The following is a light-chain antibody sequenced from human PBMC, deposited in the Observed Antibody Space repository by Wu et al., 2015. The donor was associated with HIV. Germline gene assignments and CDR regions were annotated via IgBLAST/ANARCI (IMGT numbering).Light chain of an antibody. V-gene: IGKV1-5*03. Sequence: DIQMTQSPSTLSASVGDRVTITCRASQSISSWLAWYQHKSGKVPKLLIYKASNLESGVPSRFSGSGSGTELTLTISSLQPDDFATYYCQQYDTLSSFGQGTRVEIK. CDR2: KAS. CDR1: QSISSW. J-gene: IGKJ1*01. CDR3: QQYDTLSS.